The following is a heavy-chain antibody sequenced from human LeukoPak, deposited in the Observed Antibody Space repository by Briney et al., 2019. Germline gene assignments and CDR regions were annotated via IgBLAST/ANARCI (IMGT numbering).Heavy chain of an antibody. V-gene: IGHV4-31*11. CDR2: IYHSGTT. Sequence: SETLSLTCDVSGDSISSGGYYWSWIRQHPGKALEWMGYIYHSGTTYYNPSLKGRLTILVDTSKNQFSLKLGSVTAADTAVYYCARVTQPKCSSTSCYNPDGGYYYYYMDVWGKGTTVTVSS. D-gene: IGHD2-2*02. J-gene: IGHJ6*03. CDR1: GDSISSGGYY. CDR3: ARVTQPKCSSTSCYNPDGGYYYYYMDV.